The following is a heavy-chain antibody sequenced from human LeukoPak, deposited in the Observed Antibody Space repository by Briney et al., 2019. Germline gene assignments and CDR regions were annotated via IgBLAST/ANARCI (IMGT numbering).Heavy chain of an antibody. CDR1: EFTFSSYA. D-gene: IGHD6-19*01. J-gene: IGHJ4*02. CDR2: IYGGGST. Sequence: GGSLRLSCAASEFTFSSYAMSWVRQAPGKGLEWVSVIYGGGSTYYADSVKGRFTISRDTFENTVNLQMNSLRADDTAVYYCASWPGGWYGEDSWGQGTLVTVSS. V-gene: IGHV3-23*03. CDR3: ASWPGGWYGEDS.